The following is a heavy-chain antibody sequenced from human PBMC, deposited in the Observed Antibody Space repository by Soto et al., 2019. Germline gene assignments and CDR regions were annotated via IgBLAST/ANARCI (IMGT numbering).Heavy chain of an antibody. CDR3: VRDSGAKLSSS. CDR1: GYTFTSYY. Sequence: SVKVSCKASGYTFTSYYMHWVRQAPGQGLEWMGGIVPIYRTADYAQKFQGRVTITADESARTSYMELCSLKSQDTAVYYCVRDSGAKLSSSWGQGTLVTVSS. J-gene: IGHJ4*02. D-gene: IGHD6-13*01. V-gene: IGHV1-69*13. CDR2: IVPIYRTA.